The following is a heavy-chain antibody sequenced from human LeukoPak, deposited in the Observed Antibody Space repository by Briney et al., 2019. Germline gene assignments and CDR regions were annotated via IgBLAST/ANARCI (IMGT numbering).Heavy chain of an antibody. Sequence: GGSLRLSCAASGFTFSSYGMHWVRHAPGRGLEWVAVISYDGSNKYYADSVKGRFTISRDNSKNTLYLQMNSLRAEDTAVYYCAKGVVVLRYFDLDYWGQGTLVTVSS. CDR2: ISYDGSNK. CDR1: GFTFSSYG. D-gene: IGHD3-9*01. J-gene: IGHJ4*02. CDR3: AKGVVVLRYFDLDY. V-gene: IGHV3-30*18.